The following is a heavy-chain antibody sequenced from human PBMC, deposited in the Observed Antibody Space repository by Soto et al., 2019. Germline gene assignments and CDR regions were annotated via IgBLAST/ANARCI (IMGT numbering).Heavy chain of an antibody. CDR3: AREGNLEYSSSSSGYYYYYYGMDV. J-gene: IGHJ6*02. V-gene: IGHV5-51*01. Sequence: GESLKISCKGPGYSFSSYWIGWVRQMPGQGPEWMGIIYPGDSDTRYSPSFQGQVTISADKSISTAYLQWSSLKASDTAMYYCAREGNLEYSSSSSGYYYYYYGMDVWGQGTTVTVSS. CDR2: IYPGDSDT. D-gene: IGHD6-6*01. CDR1: GYSFSSYW.